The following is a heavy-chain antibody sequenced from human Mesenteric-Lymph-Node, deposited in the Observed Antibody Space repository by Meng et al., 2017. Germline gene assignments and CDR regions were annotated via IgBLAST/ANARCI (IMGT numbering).Heavy chain of an antibody. CDR1: GYTFTRYA. CDR3: ARERDTPVLYNFDN. CDR2: INTHTGNP. Sequence: QAQLVQSGSELKKPGASVKVSCKASGYTFTRYAMSWVRQAPGQGLEWMGWINTHTGNPTYAQGFAGRFVFSLDTSVSTAYLQISSLQADDTAVYYCARERDTPVLYNFDNWGQGTLVTVSS. D-gene: IGHD5-18*01. J-gene: IGHJ4*02. V-gene: IGHV7-4-1*02.